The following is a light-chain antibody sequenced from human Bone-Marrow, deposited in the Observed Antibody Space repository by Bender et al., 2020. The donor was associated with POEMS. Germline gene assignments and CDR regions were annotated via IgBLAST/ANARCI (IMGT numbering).Light chain of an antibody. Sequence: QSALTQPASMSGSPGQSITVSCTGTSSDVGGYDYVSWYQQYPGRAPKLIIYDVSNRPSGVSNRFSGSKSGNTASLTLSGLQAEDEAEYYCCSYAGSSTWVFGGGTKVTVL. CDR3: CSYAGSSTWV. CDR2: DVS. J-gene: IGLJ3*02. CDR1: SSDVGGYDY. V-gene: IGLV2-23*02.